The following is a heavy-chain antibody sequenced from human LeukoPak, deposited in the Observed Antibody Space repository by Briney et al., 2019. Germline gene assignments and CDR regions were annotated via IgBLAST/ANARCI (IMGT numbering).Heavy chain of an antibody. CDR1: GRSFSGYY. Sequence: SETLSLTCAVYGRSFSGYYWSWIRQPPGKGLEWIGEINHSGSTNYNPSLKSRVTISVDTSKNQFSLKLSSVTAADTAVYYCARARGWDSSGWYISRPNWFDPWGQGTLVTVSS. D-gene: IGHD6-19*01. J-gene: IGHJ5*02. CDR3: ARARGWDSSGWYISRPNWFDP. V-gene: IGHV4-34*01. CDR2: INHSGST.